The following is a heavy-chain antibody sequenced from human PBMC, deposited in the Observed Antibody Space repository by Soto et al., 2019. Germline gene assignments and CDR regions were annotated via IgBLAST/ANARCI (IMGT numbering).Heavy chain of an antibody. J-gene: IGHJ4*02. V-gene: IGHV4-30-4*01. CDR1: GVSINRGDYY. CDR2: IYSNGDT. D-gene: IGHD3-3*01. CDR3: ASEGGDFVQVPYY. Sequence: QVRLQESGPKLVRPSQTLSLTCSVSGVSINRGDYYWSWIRQSPGRGLEWIGSIYSNGDTNYNPSLGSRVTMSVDTSKNHFFLDLQSVVAADTAVYFCASEGGDFVQVPYYWGQGTLITVSS.